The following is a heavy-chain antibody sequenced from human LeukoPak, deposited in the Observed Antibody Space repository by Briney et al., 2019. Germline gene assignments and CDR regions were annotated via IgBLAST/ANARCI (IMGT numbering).Heavy chain of an antibody. J-gene: IGHJ4*02. CDR2: IRYDGSNK. CDR3: AKVIVVVPAAIWGFDY. CDR1: GFTFSSYG. D-gene: IGHD2-2*02. V-gene: IGHV3-30*02. Sequence: GGSLRLSCAASGFTFSSYGMHWVRQAPGKGLEWVAFIRYDGSNKYYADSVKGRFTISRDNSKNTLYLQMNSLRAEDTAVYYCAKVIVVVPAAIWGFDYWGQGTLVTVSS.